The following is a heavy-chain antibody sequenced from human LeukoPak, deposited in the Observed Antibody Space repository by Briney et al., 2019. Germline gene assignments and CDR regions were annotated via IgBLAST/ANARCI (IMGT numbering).Heavy chain of an antibody. CDR2: LWYDGTNK. J-gene: IGHJ4*02. CDR3: ARARNNYDGSGYSALDY. Sequence: RGRSLRLSCAASGFSFSSCGMHWVRQAPGKGVEWVASLWYDGTNKYYADSVKGRFTISRDNSKNTLYLQINSLRAEDTAVYYCARARNNYDGSGYSALDYWGQGTLVTVSA. CDR1: GFSFSSCG. D-gene: IGHD3-22*01. V-gene: IGHV3-33*01.